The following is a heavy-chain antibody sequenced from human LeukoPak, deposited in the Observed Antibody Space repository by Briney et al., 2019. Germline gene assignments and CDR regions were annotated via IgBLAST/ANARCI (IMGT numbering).Heavy chain of an antibody. J-gene: IGHJ4*02. V-gene: IGHV3-53*01. CDR1: GFTVSSNY. CDR2: IYSGGST. Sequence: GGSLRLSCAASGFTVSSNYMSWVRQAPGKGLEWVSVIYSGGSTYYADSVKGRFTISRDNSKNTLYLQMNSLRAEDTAVYYCARDSNYDTSGHYYWGQGTLVTVSS. CDR3: ARDSNYDTSGHYY. D-gene: IGHD3-22*01.